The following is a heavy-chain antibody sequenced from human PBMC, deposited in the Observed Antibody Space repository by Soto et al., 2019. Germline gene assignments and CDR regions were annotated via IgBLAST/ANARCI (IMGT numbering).Heavy chain of an antibody. V-gene: IGHV3-30*18. J-gene: IGHJ6*02. Sequence: GGSLRLSCAASGFTFSSYGMHWVRQAPGKGLEWVAVISYDGSNKYYAESVKGRFTLSRDNSKNTLYLQMSSLGAEDTAVFYCTKTPLDDIVVVPSAYYGMDVWRQGTAVTVSS. CDR2: ISYDGSNK. CDR1: GFTFSSYG. CDR3: TKTPLDDIVVVPSAYYGMDV. D-gene: IGHD2-2*01.